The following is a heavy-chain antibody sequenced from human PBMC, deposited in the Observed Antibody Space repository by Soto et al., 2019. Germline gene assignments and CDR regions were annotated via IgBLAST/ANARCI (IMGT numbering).Heavy chain of an antibody. Sequence: VQLLESGGGLVQPGGSLRLSCATSGFTFTAYDLTWVRQAPGKGLDWVSGISPSGDTTYYADSVKGRFTISRDNSKTVLYLQMNSPRAEDTAVHYCSFKGTANPFYWGQGTLVIVSS. CDR1: GFTFTAYD. D-gene: IGHD2-21*02. CDR3: SFKGTANPFY. J-gene: IGHJ4*02. V-gene: IGHV3-23*01. CDR2: ISPSGDTT.